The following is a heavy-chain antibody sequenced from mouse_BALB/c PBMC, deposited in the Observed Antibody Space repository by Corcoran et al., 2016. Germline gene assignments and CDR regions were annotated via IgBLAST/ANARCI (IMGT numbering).Heavy chain of an antibody. J-gene: IGHJ4*01. CDR3: ARAPLEYYAMDY. CDR2: INTYTGEP. V-gene: IGHV9-3-1*01. CDR1: GYTFTNYG. Sequence: QIQLVQSGPELKKPGETVKISCKASGYTFTNYGMNWVKQTPGKVLKWMGWINTYTGEPTYADDFKGRFAFSLETSARTAYLQINNLKNEDTATYFCARAPLEYYAMDYWGQGTSVTVSS.